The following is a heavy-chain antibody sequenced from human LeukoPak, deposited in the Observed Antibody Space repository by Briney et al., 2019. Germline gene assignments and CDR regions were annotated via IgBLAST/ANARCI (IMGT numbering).Heavy chain of an antibody. CDR2: IYYSGST. CDR1: GGSISSSSYY. J-gene: IGHJ6*03. V-gene: IGHV4-39*07. CDR3: ARVPTGYSSYYYYYYMDV. Sequence: SETLSLTCTVSGGSISSSSYYWGWIRQPPGKGLEWIGSIYYSGSTYYNPSLKSRVTISVDTSKNQFSLKLSSVTAADTAVYYCARVPTGYSSYYYYYYMDVWGKGTTVTVSS. D-gene: IGHD6-13*01.